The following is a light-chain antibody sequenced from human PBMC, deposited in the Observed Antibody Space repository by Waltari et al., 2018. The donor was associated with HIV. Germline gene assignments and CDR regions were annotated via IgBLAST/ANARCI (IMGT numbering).Light chain of an antibody. J-gene: IGLJ2*01. Sequence: QSVLTQPPSVSAAPGQKVTISCSGSTSNIGNKYVSWYRQLPGTGTNPLIYDKNKRPAGIPDRYSGSKSGTSATLDITGLQTVDEADYYCEAWDSSLSAVLFGGGTKVTVL. CDR3: EAWDSSLSAVL. V-gene: IGLV1-51*01. CDR2: DKN. CDR1: TSNIGNKY.